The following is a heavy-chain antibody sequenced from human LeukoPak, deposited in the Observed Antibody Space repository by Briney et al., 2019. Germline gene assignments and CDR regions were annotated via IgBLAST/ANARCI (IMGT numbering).Heavy chain of an antibody. J-gene: IGHJ4*02. Sequence: GGSLRLSCAASGFTFSSYSMTWVRQAPGKGLEWVSSISSSSSYIYYADSVKGRFTISRDNAKNSLYLQMNSLRAEDTAVYYCARAPYFGITGTSDYWGQGTLVTVSS. D-gene: IGHD1-7*01. CDR2: ISSSSSYI. CDR1: GFTFSSYS. V-gene: IGHV3-21*01. CDR3: ARAPYFGITGTSDY.